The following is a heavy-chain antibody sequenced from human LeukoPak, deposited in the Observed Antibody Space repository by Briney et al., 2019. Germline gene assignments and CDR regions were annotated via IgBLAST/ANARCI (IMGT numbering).Heavy chain of an antibody. Sequence: ASVKVSCKASGYSFVGYGITWVRQAPGQGLEGMGWFNPENGNTNYAQKVQGRVTMTADTSTSTSYMELRSLRSDDTAVYYCAREHSSSWDQFDYWGQGTLVTVSS. V-gene: IGHV1-18*01. D-gene: IGHD6-13*01. CDR3: AREHSSSWDQFDY. J-gene: IGHJ4*02. CDR2: FNPENGNT. CDR1: GYSFVGYG.